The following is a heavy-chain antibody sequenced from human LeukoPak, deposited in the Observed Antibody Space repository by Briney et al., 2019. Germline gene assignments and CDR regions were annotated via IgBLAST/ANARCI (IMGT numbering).Heavy chain of an antibody. V-gene: IGHV3-30*02. CDR2: IRYDGSIR. Sequence: GGSLRLSCAASGFTFSTYGMHWVRQAPGKGLEWVAFIRYDGSIRYYADSVKGRFTISRDNPQNTLYLQMNSLRPEGTGVYYCAKDRSGYGPDYWGQGTLVTVSS. D-gene: IGHD5-12*01. CDR1: GFTFSTYG. J-gene: IGHJ4*02. CDR3: AKDRSGYGPDY.